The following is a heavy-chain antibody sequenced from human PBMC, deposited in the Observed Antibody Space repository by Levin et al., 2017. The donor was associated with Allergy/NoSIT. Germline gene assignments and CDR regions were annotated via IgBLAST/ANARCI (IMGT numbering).Heavy chain of an antibody. Sequence: ESLKISCAASGFTFSSYWMHWVRQAPGKGLVWVSRINSDGSSTSYADSVKGRFTISRDNAKNTLYLQMNSLRAEDTAVYYCARRRRYSSGGYYYGMDVWGQGTTVTVSS. CDR3: ARRRRYSSGGYYYGMDV. CDR2: INSDGSST. D-gene: IGHD6-19*01. V-gene: IGHV3-74*01. J-gene: IGHJ6*02. CDR1: GFTFSSYW.